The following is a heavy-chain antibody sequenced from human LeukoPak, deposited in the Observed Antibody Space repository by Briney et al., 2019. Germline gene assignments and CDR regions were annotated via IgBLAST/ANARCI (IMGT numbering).Heavy chain of an antibody. Sequence: GGSLRLSCAAPGFTFSSYWMSWVRQAPGKGLEWVANIKQDGSEKYYVDSVKGRFTISRDNAKNSLYLQMNSLRAEDTAVYYCARDYFPYGDYSGYFDYWGQGTLVTVSS. CDR3: ARDYFPYGDYSGYFDY. V-gene: IGHV3-7*01. D-gene: IGHD4-17*01. CDR2: IKQDGSEK. CDR1: GFTFSSYW. J-gene: IGHJ4*02.